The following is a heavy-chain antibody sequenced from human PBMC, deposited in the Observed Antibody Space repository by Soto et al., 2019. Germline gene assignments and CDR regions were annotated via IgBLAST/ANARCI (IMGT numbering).Heavy chain of an antibody. J-gene: IGHJ3*02. V-gene: IGHV4-34*01. Sequence: SETLSLTCAFYVVSFSGYYWSCIRQPPGKWLEWIGEINHSGSTNYNPSLKSRVTISVDTSKNQFSLKLSSVTAADTAVYYCARVRRYYDFWSGRDAFDIWGQGTMVTVSS. CDR3: ARVRRYYDFWSGRDAFDI. CDR1: VVSFSGYY. CDR2: INHSGST. D-gene: IGHD3-3*01.